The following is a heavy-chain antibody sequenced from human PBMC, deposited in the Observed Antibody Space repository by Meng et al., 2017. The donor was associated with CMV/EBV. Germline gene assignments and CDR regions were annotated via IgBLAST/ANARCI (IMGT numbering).Heavy chain of an antibody. V-gene: IGHV4-30-4*08. D-gene: IGHD1-7*01. Sequence: SETLSLTCTVSGGSISSGGYYWSWIRQHPGKGLEWIGYIYYSGSTYYNPSLKSRVTISVDTSKNQFSLKLSSVTAADTAVYYCARVSLVAGTTIVYYYYGMDVWGQGTTVTVSS. CDR2: IYYSGST. CDR1: GGSISSGGYY. CDR3: ARVSLVAGTTIVYYYYGMDV. J-gene: IGHJ6*02.